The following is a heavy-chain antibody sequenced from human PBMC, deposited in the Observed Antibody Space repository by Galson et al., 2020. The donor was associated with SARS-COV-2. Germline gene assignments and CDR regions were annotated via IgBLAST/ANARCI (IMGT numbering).Heavy chain of an antibody. D-gene: IGHD3-3*01. CDR1: GITFSNYG. CDR3: ATGLEMFGVLNPLDY. V-gene: IGHV3-30*03. CDR2: ISYDEINK. Sequence: GGSLRLSCAASGITFSNYGMHWVRQAPGKGLEWVAVISYDEINKHYTDSVKGRFTISRDNSKNTLYLQMNSLRAEDTAVYYCATGLEMFGVLNPLDYWGQGTLVTVSS. J-gene: IGHJ4*02.